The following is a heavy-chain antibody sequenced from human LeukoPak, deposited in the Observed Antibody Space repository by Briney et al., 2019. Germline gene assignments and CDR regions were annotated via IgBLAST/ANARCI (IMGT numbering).Heavy chain of an antibody. D-gene: IGHD3-22*01. CDR1: GFTFSSYA. Sequence: GGSLRLSCAASGFTFSSYAMTWVRQAPGKGLEWVSAITTTRSTYYADSVKGRFTISRDNSKNTLYLQMNSLRAEDTAVYYCAKEGRNYYDSSGYYYFDYWGQGTLVTVSS. CDR3: AKEGRNYYDSSGYYYFDY. CDR2: ITTTRST. V-gene: IGHV3-23*01. J-gene: IGHJ4*02.